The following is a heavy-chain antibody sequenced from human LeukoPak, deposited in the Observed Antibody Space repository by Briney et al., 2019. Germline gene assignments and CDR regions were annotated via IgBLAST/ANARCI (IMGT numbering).Heavy chain of an antibody. D-gene: IGHD3-9*01. CDR3: ARGSRQYYDILTGYPTCSYFDY. V-gene: IGHV3-11*01. CDR1: GFTFSDYY. Sequence: GGSLRLSCAASGFTFSDYYMSWIRQAPGKGLEWVSYISSSGSTIYYADSVKGRFTISRDNAKNSLYLQMNSLRAEDTAVYYCARGSRQYYDILTGYPTCSYFDYWGQGTLVTVSS. CDR2: ISSSGSTI. J-gene: IGHJ4*02.